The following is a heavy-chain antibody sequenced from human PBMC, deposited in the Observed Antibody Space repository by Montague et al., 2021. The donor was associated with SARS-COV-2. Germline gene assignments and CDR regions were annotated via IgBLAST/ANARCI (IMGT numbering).Heavy chain of an antibody. Sequence: TLSLTCTVSGGSISSGGYYWSWIRQHPGKGLEWIGYIYHTGSTHYNPSLKSRVTIPKETSKNHFSLNLSSVTAADSAVYYCARDSGYYDSSGYSYDAFDIWGQGTKATVSS. J-gene: IGHJ3*02. D-gene: IGHD3-22*01. CDR3: ARDSGYYDSSGYSYDAFDI. CDR1: GGSISSGGYY. V-gene: IGHV4-31*03. CDR2: IYHTGST.